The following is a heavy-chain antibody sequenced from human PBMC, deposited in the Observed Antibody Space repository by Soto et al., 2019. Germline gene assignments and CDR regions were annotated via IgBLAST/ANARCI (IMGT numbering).Heavy chain of an antibody. CDR2: IKSKTDGGTT. D-gene: IGHD3-22*01. V-gene: IGHV3-15*07. CDR3: TTERGYYDSSGYIKGEYNWFDP. J-gene: IGHJ5*02. CDR1: GFTFSNAW. Sequence: GGSLRLSCAASGFTFSNAWMNWVRQAPGKGLEWVGRIKSKTDGGTTDNAAPVKGRFTISREHSKNTLYLQMNSLKTEDTAVYYCTTERGYYDSSGYIKGEYNWFDPWGQGTLVTVSS.